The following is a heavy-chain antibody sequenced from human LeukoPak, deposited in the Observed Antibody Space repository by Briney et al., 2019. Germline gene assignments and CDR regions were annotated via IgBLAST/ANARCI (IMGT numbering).Heavy chain of an antibody. J-gene: IGHJ4*02. Sequence: LEWIGEINHSGSTNYNPSLKSRVTISVVTSNNQFSLKLSSVTAADTAVYYCASIRGHYFDYWGQGTLVTVSS. CDR3: ASIRGHYFDY. D-gene: IGHD2-2*02. V-gene: IGHV4-34*13. CDR2: INHSGST.